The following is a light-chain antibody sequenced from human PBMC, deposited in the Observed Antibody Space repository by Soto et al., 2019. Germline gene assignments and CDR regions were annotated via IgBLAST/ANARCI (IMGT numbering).Light chain of an antibody. CDR1: ESISRW. CDR3: QKDDSSPRK. CDR2: DAS. V-gene: IGKV1-5*01. J-gene: IGKJ1*01. Sequence: DIQMTQSPSTLSASVGDRVTITCRASESISRWLAWFQQKPGKAPKLLIYDASSLESGVTSRLSGTGSGTEFTLTISRLEPEDSSVYYCQKDDSSPRKFGQVTKVDIK.